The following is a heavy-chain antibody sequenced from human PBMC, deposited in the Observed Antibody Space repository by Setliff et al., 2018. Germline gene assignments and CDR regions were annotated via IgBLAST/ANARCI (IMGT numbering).Heavy chain of an antibody. V-gene: IGHV2-5*02. CDR2: IYWDDDK. CDR3: ARCITIFGVVIPNAFDY. D-gene: IGHD3-3*01. J-gene: IGHJ4*02. Sequence: SGPTLVNPTQTPTLTCTFSGFSLSTSGVGVGWIRQPPGKALEWLALIYWDDDKRYSPSLKSRLTITKDTSKNQVVLTMTNMDPVDTATYYCARCITIFGVVIPNAFDYWGQGTQVTVS. CDR1: GFSLSTSGVG.